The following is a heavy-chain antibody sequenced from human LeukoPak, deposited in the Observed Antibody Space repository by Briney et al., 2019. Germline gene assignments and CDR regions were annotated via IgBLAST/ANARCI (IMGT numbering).Heavy chain of an antibody. J-gene: IGHJ4*02. D-gene: IGHD6-6*01. V-gene: IGHV3-23*01. CDR1: GFSFNTHA. Sequence: GGSLRLSCAASGFSFNTHAMGWVRQAPEKGLEWVSVISGSGDNTYHADSVKGRFIISRDNSNNSLYLQMNSLRAEDTAVYYCARDSLFTRDSSSSYFDYWGQGTLVTVSS. CDR3: ARDSLFTRDSSSSYFDY. CDR2: ISGSGDNT.